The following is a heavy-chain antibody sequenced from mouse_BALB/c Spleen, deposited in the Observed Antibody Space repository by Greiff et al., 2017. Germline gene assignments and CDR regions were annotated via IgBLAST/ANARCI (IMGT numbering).Heavy chain of an antibody. CDR1: GFSLTGYG. D-gene: IGHD1-1*01. CDR2: IWGDGST. CDR3: ARVIYYGSSRYYYAMDY. J-gene: IGHJ4*01. Sequence: VKLMESGPGLVAPSQSLSITCTVSGFSLTGYGVNWVRQPPGKGLEWLGMIWGDGSTDYNSALKSRLSISKDNSKSQVFLKMNSLQTDDTARYYCARVIYYGSSRYYYAMDYWGQGTSVTVSS. V-gene: IGHV2-6-7*01.